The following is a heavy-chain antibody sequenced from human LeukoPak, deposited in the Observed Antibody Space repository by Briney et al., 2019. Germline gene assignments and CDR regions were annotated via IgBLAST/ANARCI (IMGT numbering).Heavy chain of an antibody. D-gene: IGHD3-22*01. V-gene: IGHV4-34*01. CDR2: INHSGST. CDR3: ARGGRTYYYDSSGYYHDY. CDR1: GGSFSGYY. Sequence: SETLSLTCAVYGGSFSGYYWSWIRQPPGKGLEWIGEINHSGSTNYNPSLKSRVTISVDTSKNQCSLKLSSVTAADTAVYYCARGGRTYYYDSSGYYHDYWGQGTLVTVSS. J-gene: IGHJ4*02.